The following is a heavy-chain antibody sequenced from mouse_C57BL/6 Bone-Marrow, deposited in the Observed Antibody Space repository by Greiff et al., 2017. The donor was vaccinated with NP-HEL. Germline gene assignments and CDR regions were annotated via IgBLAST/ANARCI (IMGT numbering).Heavy chain of an antibody. Sequence: VQLKQSGAELVKPGTSVKVSCKASGYAFTNYLIDWVKQRPGQGLEWIGEINPGSGGTNYNEKFKGKATLTADKSSSTAYMQLSSLTSEDSAGYCCARWITTLVAWTYYYAMDYWGQGTSVTVSS. CDR1: GYAFTNYL. D-gene: IGHD1-1*01. V-gene: IGHV1-54*01. CDR3: ARWITTLVAWTYYYAMDY. CDR2: INPGSGGT. J-gene: IGHJ4*01.